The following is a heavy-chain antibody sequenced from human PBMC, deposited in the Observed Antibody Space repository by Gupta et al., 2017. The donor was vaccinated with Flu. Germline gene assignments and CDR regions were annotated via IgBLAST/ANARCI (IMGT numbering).Heavy chain of an antibody. D-gene: IGHD2-2*01. CDR2: ISGSGGST. CDR1: GFTFSSYA. J-gene: IGHJ5*02. V-gene: IGHV3-23*01. Sequence: EVQLLESGGGLVQPGGSLRLSCAASGFTFSSYAMSWVRQAPGKGLEWVSAISGSGGSTYYADSVKGRFTISRDNSKNTLYLQMNSLRAEDTAVYYCAKDQDCSSTSCYEGGFDPWGQGTLVTVSS. CDR3: AKDQDCSSTSCYEGGFDP.